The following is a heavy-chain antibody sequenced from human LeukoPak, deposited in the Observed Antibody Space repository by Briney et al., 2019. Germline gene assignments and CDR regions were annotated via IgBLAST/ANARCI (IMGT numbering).Heavy chain of an antibody. D-gene: IGHD3-22*01. V-gene: IGHV1-18*01. CDR2: ISVYNGDT. J-gene: IGHJ4*02. Sequence: ASVKVSCKASGYTFTSYGITWVRQAPGQGLEWMGWISVYNGDTNYAQKLQGRVTMTTETSTSAAYMELRSLRSNDTAVYYCASNTESDSSGYAYWGQGTLVTVSS. CDR1: GYTFTSYG. CDR3: ASNTESDSSGYAY.